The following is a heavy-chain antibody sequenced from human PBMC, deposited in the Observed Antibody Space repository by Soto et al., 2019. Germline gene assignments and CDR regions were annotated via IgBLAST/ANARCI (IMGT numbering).Heavy chain of an antibody. CDR1: GFTFSSYW. V-gene: IGHV3-7*05. J-gene: IGHJ4*02. CDR2: IKQDGSEK. Sequence: GGSLRLSCAASGFTFSSYWMSWVRQAPGKGLEWVANIKQDGSEKYYVDSVKGRFTISRDNAKNSLYLQMNSLRAEDTAVYYCATGTGPYYYDSSGYWGPFDYWGQGTLVTVSS. D-gene: IGHD3-22*01. CDR3: ATGTGPYYYDSSGYWGPFDY.